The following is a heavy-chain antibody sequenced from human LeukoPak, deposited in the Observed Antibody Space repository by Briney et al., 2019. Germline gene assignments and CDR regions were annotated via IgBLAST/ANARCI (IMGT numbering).Heavy chain of an antibody. Sequence: RPALAPAAFTVSDDYISSVRQAPGKGLGWVSYISSSVSTINYTDSVKGRLTSYREKAKNSLYLQLNSLRAEDMAVYYCARDEKDDFWSGSYGMDLWGQGTTVSVSS. CDR1: AFTVSDDY. CDR3: ARDEKDDFWSGSYGMDL. J-gene: IGHJ6*02. D-gene: IGHD3-3*01. V-gene: IGHV3-11*01. CDR2: ISSSVSTI.